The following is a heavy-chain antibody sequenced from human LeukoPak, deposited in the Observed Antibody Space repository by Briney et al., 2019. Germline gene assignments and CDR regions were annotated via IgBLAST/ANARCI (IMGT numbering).Heavy chain of an antibody. CDR3: VTTWGAHYWYFDL. D-gene: IGHD1-26*01. CDR1: GFTFSNHW. CDR2: IKQDGSEK. Sequence: GSLRLSCAASGFTFSNHWMSWVRQAPGKGLEWVANIKQDGSEKYHVDSVKGRFTISRDNAKNSLYLQMNSLRAEDTAVYYCVTTWGAHYWYFDLWGRGALVTVSS. V-gene: IGHV3-7*01. J-gene: IGHJ2*01.